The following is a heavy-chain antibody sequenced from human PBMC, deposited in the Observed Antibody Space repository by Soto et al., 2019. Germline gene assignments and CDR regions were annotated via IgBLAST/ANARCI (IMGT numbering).Heavy chain of an antibody. Sequence: SETLSLTCTVSGASISSGGYWSWIRQHPGKGLEWIGYIYYRGTTYYNPSLRSRVTISVDTPKSQFSLKLSSVTAADTAVYYCAGIVVEEAAQFDSWGQGTLVTVSS. V-gene: IGHV4-31*03. CDR3: AGIVVEEAAQFDS. CDR1: GASISSGGY. J-gene: IGHJ4*02. CDR2: IYYRGTT. D-gene: IGHD2-2*01.